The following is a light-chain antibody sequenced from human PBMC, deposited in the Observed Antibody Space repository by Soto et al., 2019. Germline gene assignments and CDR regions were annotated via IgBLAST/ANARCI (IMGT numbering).Light chain of an antibody. CDR2: DDS. J-gene: IGKJ5*01. V-gene: IGKV3D-20*02. CDR1: QSVSSSY. Sequence: EIVLTQSPGTLSLSPGERATLSCRASQSVSSSYLAWYQPKPGQSPRLIIYDDSNRANGVPPRFSGSGSGADLTLTISSLEPEDFAVYDGHQRSGRPLISFGQGTRLEIK. CDR3: HQRSGRPLIS.